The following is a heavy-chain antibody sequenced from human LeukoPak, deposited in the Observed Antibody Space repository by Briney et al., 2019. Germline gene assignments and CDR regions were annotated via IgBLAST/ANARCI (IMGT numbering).Heavy chain of an antibody. CDR2: ISYDGSNK. J-gene: IGHJ6*02. Sequence: GGSLRLSCAASGFTFSSYAMSWVRQAPGKGLEWVAVISYDGSNKYYADSVKGRFTISRDNSKNTLYLQMNSLRAEDTAVYYCARDRVVVVPAASTYYYYYYGMDVWGQGTTVTVSS. CDR3: ARDRVVVVPAASTYYYYYYGMDV. CDR1: GFTFSSYA. D-gene: IGHD2-2*01. V-gene: IGHV3-30-3*01.